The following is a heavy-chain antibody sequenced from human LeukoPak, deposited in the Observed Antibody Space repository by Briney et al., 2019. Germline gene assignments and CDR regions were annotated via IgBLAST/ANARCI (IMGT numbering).Heavy chain of an antibody. CDR2: ISAYNGNT. V-gene: IGHV1-18*04. D-gene: IGHD3-22*01. CDR3: ARDFDPDMYYYDSSAYSGNAFDI. J-gene: IGHJ3*02. Sequence: ASVKVSCKASGYTFTDYYMHWVRQAPGQGLEWMGWISAYNGNTKYAQKVQGRVTMTTDTSTSTAYMEMRSLRSDDTAVYYCARDFDPDMYYYDSSAYSGNAFDIWGQGTMVTVSS. CDR1: GYTFTDYY.